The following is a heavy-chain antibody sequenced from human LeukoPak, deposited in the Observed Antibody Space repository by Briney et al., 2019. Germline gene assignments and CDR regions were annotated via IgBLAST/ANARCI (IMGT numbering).Heavy chain of an antibody. CDR1: GFTFSSYG. D-gene: IGHD6-13*01. Sequence: PGGSLRLSCAASGFTFSSYGMSWVRQAPGKGLEWVSAISGSGDSTYYADSVKGRFTISRDNSKNTLYLQMNSLRAEDTAVYYCAKEGSIAAAGTASALGRQNYMDVWGKGTTVTISS. J-gene: IGHJ6*03. CDR2: ISGSGDST. CDR3: AKEGSIAAAGTASALGRQNYMDV. V-gene: IGHV3-23*01.